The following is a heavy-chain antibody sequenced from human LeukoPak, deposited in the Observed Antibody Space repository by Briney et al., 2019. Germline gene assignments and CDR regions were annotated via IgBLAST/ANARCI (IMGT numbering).Heavy chain of an antibody. D-gene: IGHD3-3*01. J-gene: IGHJ4*02. CDR3: ARERNFYYFDY. CDR2: ISGTGDDT. V-gene: IGHV3-21*01. CDR1: GFTFSSYA. Sequence: GGSLRLSCAVSGFTFSSYAVTWVRQAPWKGLEWVSSISGTGDDTYYADSVKGRFTISRDNAQNSLFLELNSLRGEDTAVYYCARERNFYYFDYWGQGALVTVSS.